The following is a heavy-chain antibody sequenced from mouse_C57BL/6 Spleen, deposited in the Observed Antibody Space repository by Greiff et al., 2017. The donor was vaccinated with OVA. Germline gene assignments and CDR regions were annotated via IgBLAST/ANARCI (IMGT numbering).Heavy chain of an antibody. CDR1: GYSFTGYY. J-gene: IGHJ4*01. V-gene: IGHV1-42*01. CDR3: ARGGDYAIDY. CDR2: INPSTGGT. Sequence: EVQLQQPGPELVKPGASVKISCKASGYSFTGYYMNWVKQSPEKSLEWIGEINPSTGGTNYNQKFKAKATLTVDKSSSTAYMQLKSLTSEDAEVYYCARGGDYAIDYWGQGTSVTVSS.